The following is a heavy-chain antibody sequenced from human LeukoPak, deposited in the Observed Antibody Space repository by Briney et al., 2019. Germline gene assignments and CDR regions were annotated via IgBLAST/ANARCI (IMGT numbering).Heavy chain of an antibody. D-gene: IGHD2-2*01. J-gene: IGHJ6*02. Sequence: SETLSLTCAVYGGSFSGYYWSWIRQPPGKGLEWIGEINHSGSTNYNPSLKSRVTISVDTSKNQFSLKLSSVTAADTAVYYCARGPYFSSRGAYYYGMDVWGQGTTVTVSS. CDR1: GGSFSGYY. CDR3: ARGPYFSSRGAYYYGMDV. V-gene: IGHV4-34*01. CDR2: INHSGST.